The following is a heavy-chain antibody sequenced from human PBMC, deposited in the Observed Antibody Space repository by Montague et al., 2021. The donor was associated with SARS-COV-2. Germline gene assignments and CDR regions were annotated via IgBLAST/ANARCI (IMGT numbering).Heavy chain of an antibody. CDR3: ARGSFGPDGLDI. D-gene: IGHD3-16*01. Sequence: SETLSLTCTVSGGSISSNYWSWSRQPPGKGLEWIGNSYYSGSTNNNPSLKSRVTISLATSKNQFSLKLNSVTAADTAVYYCARGSFGPDGLDIWGQGTMVTVSS. CDR1: GGSISSNY. J-gene: IGHJ3*02. CDR2: SYYSGST. V-gene: IGHV4-59*01.